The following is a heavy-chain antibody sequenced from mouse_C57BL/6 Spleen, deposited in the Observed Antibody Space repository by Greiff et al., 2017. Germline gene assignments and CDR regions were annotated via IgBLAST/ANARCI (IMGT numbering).Heavy chain of an antibody. V-gene: IGHV5-4*01. J-gene: IGHJ4*01. CDR2: ISDGGSYT. CDR1: GFTFSSYA. D-gene: IGHD4-1*01. Sequence: DVQLVESGGGLVKPGGSLKLSCAASGFTFSSYAMSWVRQTPEKRLEWVATISDGGSYTYYPDNVKGRFTISRDNAKNNLYLQMSHLKSEDTAMYYCARDGLGGDYAMDYWGQGTSVTVSS. CDR3: ARDGLGGDYAMDY.